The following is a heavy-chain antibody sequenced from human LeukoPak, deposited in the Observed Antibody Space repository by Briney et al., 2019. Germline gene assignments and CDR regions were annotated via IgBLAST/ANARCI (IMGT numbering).Heavy chain of an antibody. V-gene: IGHV4-59*12. Sequence: SETLSLTCTVSGGSISSYYWSWIRQPPGKGLEWIGYIYYSGGTYYNPSLKSRVTISVDTSKNQFSLKLSSVTAADTAVYYCARDRRTMDIVLMVFVRNFDYWGQGTLVTVSS. J-gene: IGHJ4*02. D-gene: IGHD2-8*01. CDR3: ARDRRTMDIVLMVFVRNFDY. CDR2: IYYSGGT. CDR1: GGSISSYY.